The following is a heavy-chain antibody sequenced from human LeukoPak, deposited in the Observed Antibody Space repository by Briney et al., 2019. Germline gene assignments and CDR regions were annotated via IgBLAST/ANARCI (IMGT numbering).Heavy chain of an antibody. CDR3: AKSGRRGYSYGYRFKYYFES. CDR2: ISYDGSNK. V-gene: IGHV3-30*18. J-gene: IGHJ4*02. Sequence: GGSLRLSCAASGFTFSSYGMYWVRQAPGKGLEWVAVISYDGSNKYYVDSVKGRFTISRDNSKNTLYLQMNSLRAEDTAVYYCAKSGRRGYSYGYRFKYYFESWGQGTLVTVSS. CDR1: GFTFSSYG. D-gene: IGHD5-18*01.